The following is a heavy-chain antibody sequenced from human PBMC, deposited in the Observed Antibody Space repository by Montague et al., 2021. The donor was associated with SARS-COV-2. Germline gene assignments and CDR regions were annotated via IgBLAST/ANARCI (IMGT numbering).Heavy chain of an antibody. J-gene: IGHJ6*02. Sequence: SETLSLTCTVSGGSISSSSYYWGWIRQPPGKGLEWIGSIYYSGSTYYNPSLKSRVTTSVDTSKNQFSLKLSSVTAADTAVYYCARQDDILTGYYYYGMDVWGQGTTVTVSS. D-gene: IGHD3-9*01. V-gene: IGHV4-39*01. CDR3: ARQDDILTGYYYYGMDV. CDR2: IYYSGST. CDR1: GGSISSSSYY.